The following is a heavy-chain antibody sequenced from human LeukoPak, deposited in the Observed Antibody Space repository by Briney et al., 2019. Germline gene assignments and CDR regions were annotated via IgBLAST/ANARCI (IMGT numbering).Heavy chain of an antibody. CDR1: GGSISSGGYS. V-gene: IGHV4-30-2*01. CDR2: IYHSGST. D-gene: IGHD3-3*01. CDR3: ARSSEWPKTFDY. Sequence: SETLSLTCAVSGGSISSGGYSWSWIRQPPGRGLEWIGDIYHSGSTYYNPSLKSRVTISVDRSKNQFSLKLGSVAAADTAVYYCARSSEWPKTFDYWGQGTLVTVSS. J-gene: IGHJ4*02.